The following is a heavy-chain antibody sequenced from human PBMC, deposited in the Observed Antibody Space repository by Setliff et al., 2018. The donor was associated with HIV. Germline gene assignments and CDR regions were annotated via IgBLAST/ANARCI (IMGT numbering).Heavy chain of an antibody. Sequence: GESLKISCAASGFSFRTYWMSWVRQAPGKGLEWVANMKYDGTEIYYVDAVKGRFTISRDNAKKSVLLHMNSLRGEDTAVYYCVREGEYFDTIGHYLVRRFFDLWGQGTMVTVSS. J-gene: IGHJ3*01. V-gene: IGHV3-7*01. CDR1: GFSFRTYW. D-gene: IGHD3-9*01. CDR2: MKYDGTEI. CDR3: VREGEYFDTIGHYLVRRFFDL.